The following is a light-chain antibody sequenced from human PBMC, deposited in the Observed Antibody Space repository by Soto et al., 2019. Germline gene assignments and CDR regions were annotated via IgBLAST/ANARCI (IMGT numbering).Light chain of an antibody. V-gene: IGKV1-27*01. CDR1: QGISSF. CDR2: AAS. CDR3: QKYNSAPLT. J-gene: IGKJ4*01. Sequence: DIHLTQSPSFLSASVGERVTITCRASQGISSFLAWYQQKPGKAPNLLMYAASTLQSGVPSRFSGSGSGTDFTLTISSLQPEDVATYYCQKYNSAPLTFGGGTMVDI.